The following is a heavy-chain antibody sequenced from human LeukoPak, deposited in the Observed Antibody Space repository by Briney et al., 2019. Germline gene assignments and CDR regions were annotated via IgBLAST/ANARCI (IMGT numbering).Heavy chain of an antibody. CDR1: GYTFTGYY. J-gene: IGHJ4*02. Sequence: ASVKVSFKASGYTFTGYYTHWVRQAPGQGLEWMGWINPDNGGTNYAQKFQGRVTMTRDMSISTAYMELSRLRSDDTAVYYCARQLKPRELDYWGQGTLVTVSS. CDR2: INPDNGGT. CDR3: ARQLKPRELDY. V-gene: IGHV1-2*02. D-gene: IGHD1-14*01.